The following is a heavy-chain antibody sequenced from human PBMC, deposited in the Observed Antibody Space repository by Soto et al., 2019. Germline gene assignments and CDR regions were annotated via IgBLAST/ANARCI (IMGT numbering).Heavy chain of an antibody. Sequence: VASVKVSCKASGYTFSIYGINWVRQAPGQGLEWMGWTRPNNGNTKYAQNLQGRVTMTTGTSTSTAYMELRSLRPDDTAVYYCVRDLDGSGSYYTDYWGQGTLVTVSS. J-gene: IGHJ4*02. D-gene: IGHD3-10*01. CDR2: TRPNNGNT. V-gene: IGHV1-18*01. CDR3: VRDLDGSGSYYTDY. CDR1: GYTFSIYG.